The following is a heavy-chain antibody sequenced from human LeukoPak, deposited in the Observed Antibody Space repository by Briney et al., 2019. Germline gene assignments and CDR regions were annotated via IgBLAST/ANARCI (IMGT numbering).Heavy chain of an antibody. V-gene: IGHV4-59*11. CDR3: GRTSYYYNSGDHGWYFDH. D-gene: IGHD3-10*01. CDR1: GGSISSQD. CDR2: IYYSGIT. J-gene: IGHJ4*02. Sequence: SGTLSLTCAVSGGSISSQDRSLVRQPPGKGLEWMGHIYYSGITKYSPSLQSRLSISVDTYKNQFSLRLTFVTAADTDVYYCGRTSYYYNSGDHGWYFDHWGQGTLVTVPA.